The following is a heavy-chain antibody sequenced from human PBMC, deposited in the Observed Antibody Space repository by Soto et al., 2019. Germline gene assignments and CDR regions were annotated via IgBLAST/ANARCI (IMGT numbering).Heavy chain of an antibody. CDR3: ARSGARIAAAGTLFDY. CDR2: IKQDGSEK. Sequence: GGSLRLSCAASGFIFSSYWMSWVRQAPGKGLEWVANIKQDGSEKYYVDSVKGRFTISRDNAKNSLYLQMNSLRAEDTAVYYCARSGARIAAAGTLFDYWGQGTLVTVSS. D-gene: IGHD6-13*01. J-gene: IGHJ4*02. CDR1: GFIFSSYW. V-gene: IGHV3-7*01.